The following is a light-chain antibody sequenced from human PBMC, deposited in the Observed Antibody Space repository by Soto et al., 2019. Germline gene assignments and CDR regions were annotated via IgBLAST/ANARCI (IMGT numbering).Light chain of an antibody. J-gene: IGKJ1*01. V-gene: IGKV3D-15*01. CDR3: QQYNFWPET. CDR1: QNVNNR. Sequence: EILLTQSPGSLSVFPGERASLSCRASQNVNNRLAWYQQKAGQAPRLLISGASSRATGIPDRFSGSGSGTDFTLTISRLESDDFALYYCQQYNFWPETFGQGTKVEIK. CDR2: GAS.